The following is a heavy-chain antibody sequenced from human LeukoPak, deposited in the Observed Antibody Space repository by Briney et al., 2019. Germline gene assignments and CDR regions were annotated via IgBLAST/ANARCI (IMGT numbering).Heavy chain of an antibody. CDR1: GGSISSYY. CDR3: ARENAVRRYFDY. CDR2: IYYSGST. J-gene: IGHJ4*02. V-gene: IGHV4-59*01. D-gene: IGHD3-10*01. Sequence: SETPSLTCTVSGGSISSYYWNWIRQPPGKGLEWIGYIYYSGSTNYNPSLKSRVTISVDTSKNQFSLKLSSVTAADTAVYYCARENAVRRYFDYWGQGTLVTVSS.